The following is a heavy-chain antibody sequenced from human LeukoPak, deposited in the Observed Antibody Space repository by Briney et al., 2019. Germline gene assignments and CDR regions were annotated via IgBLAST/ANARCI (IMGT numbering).Heavy chain of an antibody. Sequence: PSETLSLTCTVSGGSISSGSYYWSRIRQPAGKGLEWIGRIYTSGSTDYNPSLKSRVAISVDTSKNQFSLKLSSVTAADTAVYYCARDMDAYYGSGSYYILDPWGQGTLVTVSS. CDR1: GGSISSGSYY. CDR3: ARDMDAYYGSGSYYILDP. D-gene: IGHD3-10*01. V-gene: IGHV4-61*02. CDR2: IYTSGST. J-gene: IGHJ5*02.